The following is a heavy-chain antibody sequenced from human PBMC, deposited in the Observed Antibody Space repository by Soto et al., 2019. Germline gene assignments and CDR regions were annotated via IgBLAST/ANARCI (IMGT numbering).Heavy chain of an antibody. CDR3: TTDVPINRS. J-gene: IGHJ5*02. CDR2: IKRKTNGGTT. D-gene: IGHD6-6*01. V-gene: IGHV3-15*01. Sequence: EVQLVESGGGLVKPGGSLRLSCAASGFTFSNAWMSWVRQSPGKGLEWVGRIKRKTNGGTTDYAAPVIGRFSLSRDDSKNTLYLQMNRLKTGDKAVYYCTTDVPINRSWGQGTLVTVSS. CDR1: GFTFSNAW.